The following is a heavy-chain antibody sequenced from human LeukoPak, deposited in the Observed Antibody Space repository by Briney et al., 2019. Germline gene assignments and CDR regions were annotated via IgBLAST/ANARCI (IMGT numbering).Heavy chain of an antibody. CDR2: MNPNSGNT. V-gene: IGHV1-8*03. CDR3: ARGREAGVFYYYYYMDV. J-gene: IGHJ6*03. CDR1: GYTFTSYD. Sequence: ASVKVSCKASGYTFTSYDINWVRQATGQGLEWMGWMNPNSGNTGYAQKFQGRVTITRNTSISTAYMELSSLRSEDTAVYYCARGREAGVFYYYYYMDVWGKGTTVTVSS. D-gene: IGHD3-10*01.